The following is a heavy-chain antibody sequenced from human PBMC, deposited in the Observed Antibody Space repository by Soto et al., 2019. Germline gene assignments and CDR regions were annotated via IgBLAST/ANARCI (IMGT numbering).Heavy chain of an antibody. D-gene: IGHD3-10*01. J-gene: IGHJ6*02. V-gene: IGHV3-30*18. CDR3: AKDLKASGGHTGTLNYYYGMDV. CDR1: GFSFSTHG. CDR2: ISYDCFIK. Sequence: QVQLVESGGGVAQPGRSLRLSCASSGFSFSTHGMQWVRQAPGKGLEWVAIISYDCFIKYSADDVKGRFTISRDNSKKTLFLQMDSLRAEDSAVYYCAKDLKASGGHTGTLNYYYGMDVRGQGTTVIV.